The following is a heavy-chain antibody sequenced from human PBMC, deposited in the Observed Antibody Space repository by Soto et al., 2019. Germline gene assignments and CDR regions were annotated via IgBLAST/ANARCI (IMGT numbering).Heavy chain of an antibody. D-gene: IGHD6-19*01. Sequence: GGSLRLSCAASGFTFSSYSMNWVRQAPGKGLVWVSRINSDGSSTTYADSVKGRFTISRDNAKNTLYLQMTSLTSEDTAVYYCARDQSGIGWYVDWFDPWGQGTLVTVSS. CDR2: INSDGSST. CDR1: GFTFSSYS. CDR3: ARDQSGIGWYVDWFDP. J-gene: IGHJ5*02. V-gene: IGHV3-74*01.